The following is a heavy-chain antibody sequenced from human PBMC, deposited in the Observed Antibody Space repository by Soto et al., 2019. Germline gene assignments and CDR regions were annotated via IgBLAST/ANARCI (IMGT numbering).Heavy chain of an antibody. CDR2: ISYDGSNK. CDR1: GFTFSSYG. D-gene: IGHD6-13*01. V-gene: IGHV3-30*18. Sequence: GGPLRLSCAASGFTFSSYGMHWVRQAPGKGLEWVAVISYDGSNKYYADSVKGRFTISRDNSKNTLYLQMNSLRAEDTAVYYCAKSQGDEAANAVWGQGTTVTVSS. J-gene: IGHJ6*02. CDR3: AKSQGDEAANAV.